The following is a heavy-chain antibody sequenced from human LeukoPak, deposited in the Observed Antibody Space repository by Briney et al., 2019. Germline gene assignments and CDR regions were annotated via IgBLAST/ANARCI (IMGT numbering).Heavy chain of an antibody. CDR1: GFTFSNYA. V-gene: IGHV3-23*01. CDR2: IIASSGST. CDR3: AKGGYDYVEVAYFDH. Sequence: GGSLRLSCAASGFTFSNYAMNWVRQAPGKGLEWVSTIIASSGSTFYADSVKGRFTISKDTSKNTLYLHVSSLRADDTAVYYCAKGGYDYVEVAYFDHWGQGTLVTVSS. J-gene: IGHJ4*02. D-gene: IGHD5-12*01.